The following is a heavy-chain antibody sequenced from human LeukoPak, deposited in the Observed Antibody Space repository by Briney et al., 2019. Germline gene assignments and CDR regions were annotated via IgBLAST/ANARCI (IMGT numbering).Heavy chain of an antibody. CDR3: ARDMDGHKWNAFDI. D-gene: IGHD5-24*01. Sequence: PGGSLRLSCAAPGFTFSSYSMNWVRQAPGKGLEWVSSISSSSSYIYYADSVKGRFTISRDNAKNSLYLQMNSLRAEDTAVYYCARDMDGHKWNAFDIWGQGTMVTVSS. CDR2: ISSSSSYI. CDR1: GFTFSSYS. J-gene: IGHJ3*02. V-gene: IGHV3-21*01.